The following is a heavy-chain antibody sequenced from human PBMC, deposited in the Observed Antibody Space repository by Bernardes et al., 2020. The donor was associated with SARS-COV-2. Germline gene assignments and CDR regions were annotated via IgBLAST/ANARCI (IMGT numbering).Heavy chain of an antibody. CDR2: IHSDGTT. J-gene: IGHJ3*02. CDR1: GFTVTNYY. D-gene: IGHD3-10*01. Sequence: GGSLRLSCAASGFTVTNYYMNWVRQAPGKGLDWVSIIHSDGTTYYTDSVRGRFTISRDNSKNMLYLQMNNLRAEDTAVYYCARDRRGLTMIRAVDDAFDMWGRGTMVTVSS. V-gene: IGHV3-66*01. CDR3: ARDRRGLTMIRAVDDAFDM.